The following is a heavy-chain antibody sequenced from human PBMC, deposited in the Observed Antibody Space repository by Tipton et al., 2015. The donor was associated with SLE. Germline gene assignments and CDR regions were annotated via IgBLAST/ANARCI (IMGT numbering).Heavy chain of an antibody. Sequence: TLSLTCTVSGVSISRGYYHWSWVRQPAGKGLEWIGRISSSGNSDYNPSLSGRVTISQETSQNQFSLTLLSVSATDTAVYYCVRGPRGSSGYPSWGRGTLVTVSS. V-gene: IGHV4-61*02. CDR3: VRGPRGSSGYPS. CDR1: GVSISRGYYH. CDR2: ISSSGNS. D-gene: IGHD3-22*01. J-gene: IGHJ4*02.